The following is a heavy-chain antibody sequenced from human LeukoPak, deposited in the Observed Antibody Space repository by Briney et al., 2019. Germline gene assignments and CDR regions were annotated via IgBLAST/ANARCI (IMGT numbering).Heavy chain of an antibody. CDR1: GGSISSGGYY. Sequence: SETLSLTCTVSGGSISSGGYYWSWTRQHPGKGLEWIGYIYYSGSTYYNPSLKSRVTISVDTSKNQFSLKLSSVTAADTAVYYCARHNYYSNYGDWFDPWDQGTLVTVSS. CDR3: ARHNYYSNYGDWFDP. D-gene: IGHD4-11*01. CDR2: IYYSGST. J-gene: IGHJ5*02. V-gene: IGHV4-31*03.